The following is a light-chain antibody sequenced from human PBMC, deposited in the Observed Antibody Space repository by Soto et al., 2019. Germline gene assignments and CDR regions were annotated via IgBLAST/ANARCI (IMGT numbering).Light chain of an antibody. V-gene: IGKV3-20*01. Sequence: EIVLTQSPGTLSLSPGERATLSCRASQSVSSSYLAWYQQKPGQAPRLLIFGASNRASGIPDRFSGSGSGTDFTLTISRLEPEEFAVYYCQQYGSSFTFGPGTKVDMK. CDR2: GAS. J-gene: IGKJ3*01. CDR1: QSVSSSY. CDR3: QQYGSSFT.